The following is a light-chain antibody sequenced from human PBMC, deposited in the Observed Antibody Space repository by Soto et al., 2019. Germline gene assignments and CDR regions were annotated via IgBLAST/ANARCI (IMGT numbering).Light chain of an antibody. CDR2: DVS. CDR1: SGDVGAYNY. J-gene: IGLJ3*02. CDR3: QSYDSDLSAWV. Sequence: QSALTQPASVSGSPGQSITISCTGASGDVGAYNYVSWYQHHPGKAPKLIISDVSIRPSGVSDRFSGSKSGNTASLTISGLQAEDEADYYCQSYDSDLSAWVFGGGTKLTVL. V-gene: IGLV2-14*01.